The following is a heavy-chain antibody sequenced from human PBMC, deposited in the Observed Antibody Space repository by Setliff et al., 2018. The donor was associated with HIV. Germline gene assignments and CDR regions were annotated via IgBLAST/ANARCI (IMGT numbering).Heavy chain of an antibody. J-gene: IGHJ4*02. CDR2: MYASGST. D-gene: IGHD1-26*01. CDR1: GGSISVHY. CDR3: ARGPSGTYYREFDF. V-gene: IGHV4-59*11. Sequence: SETLSLTCAVSGGSISVHYWSWLRQPPGKGLEWIGYMYASGSTDYNPSLKSRVTISVDRFRNQFSLQLRSVTAADTAVYYCARGPSGTYYREFDFWGQGTLVTVSS.